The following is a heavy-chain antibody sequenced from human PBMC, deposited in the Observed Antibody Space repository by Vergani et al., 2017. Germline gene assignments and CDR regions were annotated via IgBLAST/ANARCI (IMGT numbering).Heavy chain of an antibody. Sequence: QVQLQESGPGLVKPSETLSLTCTVSGGSISSYYWSWIRQPPGKGLEWIGYIFYSGITNYNPSLKSPVTISVDTSKNQFSLKLSSATAADTAVYYCARNPYCGGDCYSDSFYIWGQGTMVTVSS. CDR1: GGSISSYY. V-gene: IGHV4-59*01. CDR3: ARNPYCGGDCYSDSFYI. D-gene: IGHD2-21*02. CDR2: IFYSGIT. J-gene: IGHJ3*02.